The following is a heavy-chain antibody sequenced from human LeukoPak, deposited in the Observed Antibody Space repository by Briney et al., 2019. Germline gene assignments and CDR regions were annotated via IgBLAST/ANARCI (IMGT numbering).Heavy chain of an antibody. D-gene: IGHD4-17*01. J-gene: IGHJ6*03. CDR2: IYYTGST. V-gene: IGHV4-59*01. CDR1: GVSIGTYF. CDR3: ARDGVFLVTSLWYYYYYMDV. Sequence: SETLSLTCTVSGVSIGTYFWSWIRQSPGKGLEWIGYIYYTGSTNYNPSLKSRVTISVDTSKNQFSLKLNSVTAADTAVYYCARDGVFLVTSLWYYYYYMDVWGKGTTVTVSS.